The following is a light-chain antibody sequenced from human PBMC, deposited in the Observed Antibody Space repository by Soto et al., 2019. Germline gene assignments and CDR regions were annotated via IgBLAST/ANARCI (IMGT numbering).Light chain of an antibody. J-gene: IGKJ1*01. V-gene: IGKV3-20*01. CDR2: RVS. CDR1: QSVSGSD. CDR3: HQNCISAPT. Sequence: EIVLTQSPGTLSLSPGERATLSCRASQSVSGSDLAWYQQKPGQAPRLLISRVSNRATGTPDRFSGSGSGIDFTLTRRGLEAEEFAVFYCHQNCISAPTFGPGTKVEI.